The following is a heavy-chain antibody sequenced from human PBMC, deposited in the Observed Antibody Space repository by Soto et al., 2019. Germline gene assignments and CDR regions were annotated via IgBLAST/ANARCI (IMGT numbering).Heavy chain of an antibody. Sequence: EVQLLESGGGLVQPGGSLRLSCVASGFTFSIYNMNWVRQAPGKGLEWVSVITGSGDYTNYADSVKGRFTISRDNSKNTLYLQMNSLRAEDTAVYFCARRITSSFAYWGQGTLVTGSS. CDR1: GFTFSIYN. J-gene: IGHJ4*02. V-gene: IGHV3-23*01. CDR3: ARRITSSFAY. CDR2: ITGSGDYT. D-gene: IGHD1-20*01.